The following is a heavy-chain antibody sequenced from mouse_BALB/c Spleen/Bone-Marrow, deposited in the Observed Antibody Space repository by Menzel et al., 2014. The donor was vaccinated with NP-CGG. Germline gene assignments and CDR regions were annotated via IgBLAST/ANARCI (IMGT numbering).Heavy chain of an antibody. Sequence: EVKLVESGGGLVQPGGSLKLSCAASGFDLSRYWMTWVRQAPGKGLEWIGEINPASSTINYTPSLKDKFIISRDNAKNTLYLQMSKVRSEDTALYYCAKNYYYGYVAYWGQGTLVTVSA. V-gene: IGHV4-1*02. J-gene: IGHJ3*01. D-gene: IGHD1-2*01. CDR2: INPASSTI. CDR3: AKNYYYGYVAY. CDR1: GFDLSRYW.